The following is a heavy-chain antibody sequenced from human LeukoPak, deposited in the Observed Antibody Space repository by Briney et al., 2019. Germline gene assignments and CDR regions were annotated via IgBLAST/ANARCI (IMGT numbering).Heavy chain of an antibody. Sequence: GGSLRLSCAASGFTFYSFWMHWVRQAPGKGLVWVSRMNSDGSDISYADSVKGRFTISRDSAKSTLYLQMNSLSAEDTAVYYCVRDGDSSSSLDFDLWGQGTLVTVSS. J-gene: IGHJ4*02. CDR3: VRDGDSSSSLDFDL. V-gene: IGHV3-74*01. D-gene: IGHD6-13*01. CDR1: GFTFYSFW. CDR2: MNSDGSDI.